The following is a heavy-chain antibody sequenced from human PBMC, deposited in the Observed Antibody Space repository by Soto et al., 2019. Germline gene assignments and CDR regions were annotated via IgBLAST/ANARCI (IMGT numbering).Heavy chain of an antibody. CDR1: GGSISSSSYY. CDR2: IYYSGST. V-gene: IGHV4-39*01. J-gene: IGHJ3*02. Sequence: QLQLQESGPGLVKPSETLSLTCTVSGGSISSSSYYWGWIRQPPGKGLEWIGSIYYSGSTYYNPSLKSRVTISVDTSKNLFSLKLSSVTAADTAVYYCARRLRGDAFDIWGQGTMVTVSS. D-gene: IGHD4-17*01. CDR3: ARRLRGDAFDI.